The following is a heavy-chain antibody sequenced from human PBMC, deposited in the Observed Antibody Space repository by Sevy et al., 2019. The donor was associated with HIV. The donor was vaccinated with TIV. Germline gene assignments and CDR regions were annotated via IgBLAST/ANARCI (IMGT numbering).Heavy chain of an antibody. CDR3: ARDSEFVVVPPGAYMDV. V-gene: IGHV3-11*01. Sequence: GGSLRLSCAASGFTFSDYYMSWIRQAPGKGLEWVSYISSSGSTIYYANSVNGRFTISRDNAKNSLYLQMNSLRAEDTAVYYCARDSEFVVVPPGAYMDVWGKGTTVTVSS. J-gene: IGHJ6*03. CDR2: ISSSGSTI. CDR1: GFTFSDYY. D-gene: IGHD2-2*01.